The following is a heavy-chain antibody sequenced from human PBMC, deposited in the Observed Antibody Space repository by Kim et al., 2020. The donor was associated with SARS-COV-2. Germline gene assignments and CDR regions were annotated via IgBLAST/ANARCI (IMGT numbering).Heavy chain of an antibody. CDR2: INHSGST. CDR1: GGSFSGYY. Sequence: SETLSLTCAVYGGSFSGYYWSWIRQPPGKGLEWIGEINHSGSTNYNPSLKSRVTISVDTSKNQFSLKLSSVTAADTAVYYCARGLSKVTTPLIYYFDYWGQGTLVTVSS. CDR3: ARGLSKVTTPLIYYFDY. J-gene: IGHJ4*02. V-gene: IGHV4-34*01. D-gene: IGHD4-17*01.